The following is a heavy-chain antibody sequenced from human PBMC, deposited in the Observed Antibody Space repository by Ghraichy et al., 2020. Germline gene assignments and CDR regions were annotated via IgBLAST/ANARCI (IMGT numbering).Heavy chain of an antibody. V-gene: IGHV4-59*08. CDR1: GGSITIYY. J-gene: IGHJ5*02. CDR3: VRQFYAAGTYTWFDP. D-gene: IGHD6-19*01. Sequence: SQTLSLTCSVSGGSITIYYWSLIRQSPGKGLEWIGSVLYNGDTNYNPSLKSRVTMSLDTSESQFSLRLTSVTAADTAVYYCVRQFYAAGTYTWFDPWGPGTLVSVSS. CDR2: VLYNGDT.